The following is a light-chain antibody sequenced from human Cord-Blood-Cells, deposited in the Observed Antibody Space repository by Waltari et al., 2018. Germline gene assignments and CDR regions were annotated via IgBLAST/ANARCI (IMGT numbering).Light chain of an antibody. J-gene: IGKJ1*01. V-gene: IGKV1-39*01. CDR3: QQSYSTPRT. CDR1: QSISSY. CDR2: AAS. Sequence: DIQMTQSPSSLSASVVDRVTITCRASQSISSYLNLYQQKPGKAPKLLIYAASSLQSGVPSRFSGSGSGTDFTLTISSLQPEDFATYYCQQSYSTPRTFGQGTKVEIK.